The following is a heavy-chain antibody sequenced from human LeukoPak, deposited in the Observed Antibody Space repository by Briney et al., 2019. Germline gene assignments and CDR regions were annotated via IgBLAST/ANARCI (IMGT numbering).Heavy chain of an antibody. Sequence: SLRLSCTPSGFTPCNVGMHWVRQAPGKGLGWVAVISDDGSNTFYADSVKGRFTISRDNSKNTLYLQLNSLRPEDTAGYYCAKDADTATIIYWYSELWGRGALVTVSS. CDR2: ISDDGSNT. CDR1: GFTPCNVG. V-gene: IGHV3-30*18. J-gene: IGHJ2*01. CDR3: AKDADTATIIYWYSEL. D-gene: IGHD5-18*01.